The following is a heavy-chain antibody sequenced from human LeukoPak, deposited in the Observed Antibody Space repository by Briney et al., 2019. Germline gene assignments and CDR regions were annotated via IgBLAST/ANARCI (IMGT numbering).Heavy chain of an antibody. CDR1: GFTFSSYS. D-gene: IGHD5-18*01. J-gene: IGHJ4*02. CDR3: ASLSNVRPNTAMEDVDY. Sequence: GGSLRLSCAASGFTFSSYSMNWVRQAPGKGLEWVSSISSSSSYIYYADSVKGRFTISRDNAKNSLYLQMNSLRDEDTAVYYCASLSNVRPNTAMEDVDYWGQGTLVTVSS. V-gene: IGHV3-21*01. CDR2: ISSSSSYI.